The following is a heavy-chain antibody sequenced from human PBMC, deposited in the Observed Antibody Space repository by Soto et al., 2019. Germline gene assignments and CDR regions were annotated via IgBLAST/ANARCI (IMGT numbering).Heavy chain of an antibody. D-gene: IGHD6-6*01. CDR3: AKDIAARRQAIYGMDV. V-gene: IGHV3-23*01. CDR2: ISGSGGST. J-gene: IGHJ6*02. Sequence: GSLRLSCAASGFTFSSYAMSWVRQAPGKGLEWVSAISGSGGSTYYADSVKGRFTISRDNSKNTLYLQMNSLRAEDTAVYYCAKDIAARRQAIYGMDVWGQGTTVTVSS. CDR1: GFTFSSYA.